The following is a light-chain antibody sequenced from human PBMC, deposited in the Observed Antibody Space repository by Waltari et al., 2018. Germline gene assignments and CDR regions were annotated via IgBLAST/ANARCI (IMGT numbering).Light chain of an antibody. J-gene: IGLJ3*02. CDR1: SSDVGGSNY. V-gene: IGLV2-8*01. Sequence: QSALTQPPSASGSPGQSVTISCTGTSSDVGGSNYVPWYQQHPGKAPKVMIYEVSKRPSGVPDRFSGSKSGITASLTVSGLQAEDEADYYCSSTAGDYTWVFGGGTKLTVL. CDR3: SSTAGDYTWV. CDR2: EVS.